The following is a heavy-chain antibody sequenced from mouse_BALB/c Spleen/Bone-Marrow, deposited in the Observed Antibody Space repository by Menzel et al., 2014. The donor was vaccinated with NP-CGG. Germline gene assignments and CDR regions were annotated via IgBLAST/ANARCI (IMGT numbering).Heavy chain of an antibody. CDR1: GYSITSGYY. CDR2: ISFDGRN. CDR3: ARGNYYSMGY. D-gene: IGHD2-1*01. J-gene: IGHJ4*01. Sequence: VQLKESGPGLVKPSQSLSLTCSVTGYSITSGYYWNWIRQFPGNKLGWMGYISFDGRNDYSPSLKNRISITRDTSKNQFSLKLNSVTSEDTTRYYCARGNYYSMGYWGQGISVTVSS. V-gene: IGHV3-6*02.